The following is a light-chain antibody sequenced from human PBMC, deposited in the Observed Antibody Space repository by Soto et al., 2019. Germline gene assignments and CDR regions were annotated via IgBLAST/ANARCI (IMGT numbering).Light chain of an antibody. J-gene: IGKJ1*01. Sequence: EIVMTQSPATLSLSPLERSTLSCRASQSVSSNLAWYQQKPGQAPRLLIYGASTRATGIPARFSGSGSGTEFTLTISSLQSEDFEVYYCQQYNNWPQTFGQGTKVDIK. CDR1: QSVSSN. CDR2: GAS. V-gene: IGKV3-15*01. CDR3: QQYNNWPQT.